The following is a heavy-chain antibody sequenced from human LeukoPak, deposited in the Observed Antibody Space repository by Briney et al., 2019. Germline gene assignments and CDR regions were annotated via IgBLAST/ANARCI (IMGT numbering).Heavy chain of an antibody. V-gene: IGHV1-18*01. CDR1: GYTFTSYG. CDR2: ISAYNGNT. J-gene: IGHJ4*02. D-gene: IGHD3-10*01. Sequence: ASVKVSCKASGYTFTSYGISWVRQAPGQGLEWMGWISAYNGNTNYAQKLQGRVTMTTDTSTSTAYMELRSLRSDDTAVYYCARGLRRVGSGSYYWPYFDYWGQGTLVTVSS. CDR3: ARGLRRVGSGSYYWPYFDY.